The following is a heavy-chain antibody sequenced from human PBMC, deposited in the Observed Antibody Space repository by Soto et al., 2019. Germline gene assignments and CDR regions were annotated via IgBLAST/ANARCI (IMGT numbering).Heavy chain of an antibody. J-gene: IGHJ5*02. V-gene: IGHV3-20*04. CDR1: GFTFDDYG. CDR2: INWNGGST. CDR3: ARSTPYSNWNWANWFDP. D-gene: IGHD1-7*01. Sequence: EVQLVESGGGVVRPGGSLRLSCAASGFTFDDYGMSWVRQAPGKGLEWVSGINWNGGSTGYADSVKGRFTISRDNAKNSLYLQMNSLRAEDTALYYCARSTPYSNWNWANWFDPWGQGTLVTVSS.